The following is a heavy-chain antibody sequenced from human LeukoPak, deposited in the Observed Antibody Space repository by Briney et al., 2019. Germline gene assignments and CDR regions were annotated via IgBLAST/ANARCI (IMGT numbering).Heavy chain of an antibody. V-gene: IGHV1-8*01. CDR1: GYTFTSYD. CDR2: MNPNSGNT. CDR3: ASWGSSSSSRGLDY. J-gene: IGHJ4*02. D-gene: IGHD6-6*01. Sequence: ASVKVSCKASGYTFTSYDINWVRHGTGQGLEWMGWMNPNSGNTGYAQKFQGRVTMTRNTSISTAYMELSSLRSEDTAVYYCASWGSSSSSRGLDYWGQGTLVTVSS.